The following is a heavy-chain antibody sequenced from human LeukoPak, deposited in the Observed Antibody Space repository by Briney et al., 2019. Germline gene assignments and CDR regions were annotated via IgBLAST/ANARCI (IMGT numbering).Heavy chain of an antibody. CDR2: ITANSGSI. V-gene: IGHV3-9*01. CDR3: VKGLAASGSNWFDP. D-gene: IGHD6-25*01. Sequence: GGSLRLSCEGSGFTFADYSIHWVRQIPGKGLEWVSVITANSGSIGYADSVRGRFTISRDDAKNSLYLQMNSLRPEDTALYYCVKGLAASGSNWFDPWGQGTLVTVSS. J-gene: IGHJ5*02. CDR1: GFTFADYS.